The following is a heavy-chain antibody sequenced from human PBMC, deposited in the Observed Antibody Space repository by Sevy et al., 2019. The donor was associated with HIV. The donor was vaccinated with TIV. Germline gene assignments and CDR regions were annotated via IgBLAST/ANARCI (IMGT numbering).Heavy chain of an antibody. Sequence: GGSLRLSCAASGFTFSSYAMHWVRQAPGKGLEWVAVISYDGSNKYYADSVKGRFTISRDNSKNTLYLQMNSLRAEDTAVYYCARDGVLRFFGWSYTGMDVWGQGTAVTVSS. D-gene: IGHD3-3*01. CDR1: GFTFSSYA. V-gene: IGHV3-30-3*01. CDR2: ISYDGSNK. J-gene: IGHJ6*02. CDR3: ARDGVLRFFGWSYTGMDV.